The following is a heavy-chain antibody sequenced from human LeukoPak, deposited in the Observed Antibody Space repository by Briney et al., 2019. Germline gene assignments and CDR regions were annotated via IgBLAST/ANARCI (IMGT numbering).Heavy chain of an antibody. Sequence: GGSLRLSCAASGFTFSSYGMHWVRQAPGKGLEWVAVIWYDGSNKYYADSVKGRFTISRDNSKNTLYLQMNSLRADDTAVYYCAKDRGGLSGSYYYWGQGTLVTVSS. CDR3: AKDRGGLSGSYYY. CDR1: GFTFSSYG. J-gene: IGHJ4*02. CDR2: IWYDGSNK. V-gene: IGHV3-33*06. D-gene: IGHD1-26*01.